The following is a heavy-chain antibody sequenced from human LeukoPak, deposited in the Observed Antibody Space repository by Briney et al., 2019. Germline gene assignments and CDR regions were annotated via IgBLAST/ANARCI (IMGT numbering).Heavy chain of an antibody. D-gene: IGHD2-15*01. V-gene: IGHV3-72*01. CDR1: GFTLSDHN. Sequence: GGSLRLSCAVSGFTLSDHNMDWVRQAPGKGLEWVGRTTNKAHSYTTEYAASVKSRFTISRDDSQNSLYLQMNSLKTEDTAVYYCARAPSGLDYWGEGILVTVSS. J-gene: IGHJ4*02. CDR2: TTNKAHSYTT. CDR3: ARAPSGLDY.